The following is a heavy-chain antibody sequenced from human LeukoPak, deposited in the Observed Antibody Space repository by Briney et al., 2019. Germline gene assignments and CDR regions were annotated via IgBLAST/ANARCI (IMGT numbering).Heavy chain of an antibody. CDR3: ARNQLGYCSSTSCYAGYYYYGMDV. D-gene: IGHD2-2*01. CDR1: GFTFSSYW. J-gene: IGHJ6*02. V-gene: IGHV3-7*01. Sequence: GGSLRLSCAASGFTFSSYWMSWVRQAPGKGLEWVANIKQDGGEKYYVDSVKGRFTISRDNAKNSLYLQMNSLRAEDTAVYYCARNQLGYCSSTSCYAGYYYYGMDVWGQGTTVTVSS. CDR2: IKQDGGEK.